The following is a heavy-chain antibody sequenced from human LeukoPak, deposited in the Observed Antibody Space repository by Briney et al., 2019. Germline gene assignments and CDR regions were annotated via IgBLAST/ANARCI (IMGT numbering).Heavy chain of an antibody. CDR3: AREDNSGWYRKAAFDF. V-gene: IGHV1-2*02. CDR1: GYTFTGYY. CDR2: INPNGGGT. Sequence: ASVKVSCKAPGYTFTGYYMHWVRQAPGQGLEWMGWINPNGGGTNYAQNFQGRVTMTRDTSISTAYMELSRLRSDDTAIYYCAREDNSGWYRKAAFDFWGQGTLVTVTS. J-gene: IGHJ4*02. D-gene: IGHD6-19*01.